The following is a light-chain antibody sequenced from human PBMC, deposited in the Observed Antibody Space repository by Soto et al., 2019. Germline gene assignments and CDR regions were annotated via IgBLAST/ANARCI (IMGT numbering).Light chain of an antibody. CDR1: TGAVTSGHY. CDR2: DTI. J-gene: IGLJ3*02. CDR3: LLSYSGARV. V-gene: IGLV7-46*01. Sequence: QAVVTQEPSLTVSPGGTVTLTCSTGAVTSGHYPYWFQQKPGQAPRSLIYDTIKKHSWTPARFSGSLLGGKAALTLSGAQPEDEAEYYCLLSYSGARVFGGGTKLTVL.